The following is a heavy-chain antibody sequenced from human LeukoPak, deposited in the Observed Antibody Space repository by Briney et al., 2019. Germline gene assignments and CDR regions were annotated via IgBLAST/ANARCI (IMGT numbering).Heavy chain of an antibody. CDR3: AKERVYYDSSGYYYFDY. CDR2: IRYDGSNK. D-gene: IGHD3-22*01. V-gene: IGHV3-30*02. CDR1: GFKFSNYG. J-gene: IGHJ4*02. Sequence: PGRSLRLSCAASGFKFSNYGMHWVRQAPGKGLEWVAFIRYDGSNKYYADSVKGRFTISRDNSKNTLYLQMNSLRAEDTAVYYCAKERVYYDSSGYYYFDYWGQGTLVTVSS.